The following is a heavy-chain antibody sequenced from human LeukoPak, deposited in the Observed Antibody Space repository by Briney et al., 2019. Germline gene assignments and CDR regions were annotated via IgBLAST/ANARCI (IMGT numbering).Heavy chain of an antibody. CDR2: IYHSGST. V-gene: IGHV4-4*02. CDR1: GGSITSSNW. D-gene: IGHD3-10*01. CDR3: ARTLWFGELLLTVDAFDI. J-gene: IGHJ3*02. Sequence: SGTLSLTCAVSGGSITSSNWWSWVRPPPGKGLEWIGEIYHSGSTNYNPSLKSRVTISVDKSKNQFSLKLSSVTAADTAVYYCARTLWFGELLLTVDAFDIWGQGTMVTVSS.